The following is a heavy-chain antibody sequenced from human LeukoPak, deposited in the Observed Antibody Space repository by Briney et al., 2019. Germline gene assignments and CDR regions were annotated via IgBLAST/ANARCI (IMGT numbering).Heavy chain of an antibody. CDR1: GFTFSNYA. Sequence: GGSLRLSCAASGFTFSNYAMGWVRQAPGKGLDWVSVISGPGTSTSYGNSVKGRFTISRDNSKNTVFLQMNSLRAEDTAVYYCARGGWVSSDAFDVWGQGTMVTVSS. CDR3: ARGGWVSSDAFDV. CDR2: ISGPGTST. J-gene: IGHJ3*01. V-gene: IGHV3-23*01. D-gene: IGHD5/OR15-5a*01.